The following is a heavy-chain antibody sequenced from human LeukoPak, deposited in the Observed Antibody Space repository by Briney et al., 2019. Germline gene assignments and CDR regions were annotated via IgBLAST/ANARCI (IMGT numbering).Heavy chain of an antibody. CDR3: ARGLIVGATEKYYFDY. J-gene: IGHJ4*02. V-gene: IGHV4-31*03. CDR2: IYYSGST. D-gene: IGHD1-26*01. Sequence: PSETLSLTCTVSGGSISSGGYYSSWIRQHPGKGLEWIGYIYYSGSTYYNPSLKSRVTISVDTSKNQFSLKLSSVTAADTAVYYCARGLIVGATEKYYFDYWGQGTLVTVSS. CDR1: GGSISSGGYY.